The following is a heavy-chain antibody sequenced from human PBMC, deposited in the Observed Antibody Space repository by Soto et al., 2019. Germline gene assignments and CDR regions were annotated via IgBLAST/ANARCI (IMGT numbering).Heavy chain of an antibody. V-gene: IGHV3-23*01. Sequence: GGSLRLSCAVSGFTFNTYAMTWVRQAPGKGLEWVSLISESGDGTYYADSVKGRFTISRDNSQRTLNLQMNSLRAEDTAVYYCATNGDFWSWGMDVWGQGTTVTVSS. CDR2: ISESGDGT. CDR3: ATNGDFWSWGMDV. J-gene: IGHJ6*02. CDR1: GFTFNTYA. D-gene: IGHD3-3*01.